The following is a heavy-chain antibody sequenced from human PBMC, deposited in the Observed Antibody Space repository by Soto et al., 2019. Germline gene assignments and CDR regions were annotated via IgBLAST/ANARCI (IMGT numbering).Heavy chain of an antibody. D-gene: IGHD1-1*01. Sequence: QVQLVQSGAEVKKPGSSVKVSCKASGGTFSSYAISWVRQAPGKGLEWMGGIIPIFGTANYAQKLQGRVTITADESTSTAYMELSSLSSEDTAVYYCAERTTKRDYYYYGMDVWGQGTTVTVSS. J-gene: IGHJ6*02. CDR1: GGTFSSYA. V-gene: IGHV1-69*01. CDR3: AERTTKRDYYYYGMDV. CDR2: IIPIFGTA.